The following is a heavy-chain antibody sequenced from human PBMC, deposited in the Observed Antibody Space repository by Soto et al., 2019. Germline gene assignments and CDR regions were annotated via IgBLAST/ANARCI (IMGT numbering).Heavy chain of an antibody. CDR1: GYTFTSYD. D-gene: IGHD1-7*01. CDR2: IIPIFGTA. J-gene: IGHJ6*02. CDR3: ARGTWIYGMDV. Sequence: SVKVSCKASGYTFTSYDINWVRQATGQGLEWMGGIIPIFGTANYAQKFQGRVTITADESTSTAYMELSSLRSEDTAVYYCARGTWIYGMDVWGQGTTVTVSS. V-gene: IGHV1-69*13.